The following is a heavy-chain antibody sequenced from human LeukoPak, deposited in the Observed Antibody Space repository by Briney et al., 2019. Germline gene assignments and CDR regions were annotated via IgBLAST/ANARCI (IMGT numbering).Heavy chain of an antibody. Sequence: ASVKVSCKASGYTFTSYDINWVRQATGQGLEWMGWMNPNSGNTSYAQKFQGRVTMARNTSISTAYMELSSLRSEDTAVYYCARDAADYDILPGYPMDVWGQGTTVTVSS. J-gene: IGHJ6*02. V-gene: IGHV1-8*01. CDR2: MNPNSGNT. CDR3: ARDAADYDILPGYPMDV. CDR1: GYTFTSYD. D-gene: IGHD3-9*01.